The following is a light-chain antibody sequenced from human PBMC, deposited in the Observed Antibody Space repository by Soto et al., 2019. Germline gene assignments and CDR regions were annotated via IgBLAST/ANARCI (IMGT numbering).Light chain of an antibody. CDR3: QQYNNWPPDRT. CDR2: GAS. V-gene: IGKV3-15*01. J-gene: IGKJ1*01. CDR1: QSVGSN. Sequence: EIVMTQSPATLSVSPGERATLSCRASQSVGSNFAWYQQRPGQAPRLLIYGASTRATGVPARFSGSGSGTEFTLTSSSLQSEDFGIYFCQQYNNWPPDRTFGQGTKVEIK.